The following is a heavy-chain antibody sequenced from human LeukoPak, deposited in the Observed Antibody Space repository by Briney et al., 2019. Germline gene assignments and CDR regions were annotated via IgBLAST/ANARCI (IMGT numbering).Heavy chain of an antibody. Sequence: PGGSLSLSCGVSGFTFSTYAMTWIRQSPGKGLEWVSSITSSGGDTYYADYVWGRFTIDRDNSQNSLYLQMKSLRDEDTAIYYCARAPLGMGFDSWGQGTLVTVSS. V-gene: IGHV3-23*01. J-gene: IGHJ5*01. CDR1: GFTFSTYA. D-gene: IGHD3-3*01. CDR2: ITSSGGDT. CDR3: ARAPLGMGFDS.